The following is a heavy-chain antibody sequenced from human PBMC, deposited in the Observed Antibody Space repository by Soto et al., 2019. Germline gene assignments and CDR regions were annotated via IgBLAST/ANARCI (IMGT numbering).Heavy chain of an antibody. CDR1: GDTFSSYS. J-gene: IGHJ4*02. D-gene: IGHD1-1*01. CDR3: ASTKPAGLDNFDC. Sequence: QVQLVQSGAEVKKPGSSVKVSCKASGDTFSSYSISWVRQAPGQGPEWMGRIIPILGIVNYAQKFQGRVTITADKSTSTAYMTLSSLRSDDTAAYYCASTKPAGLDNFDCWGQGTLVTVSS. CDR2: IIPILGIV. V-gene: IGHV1-69*02.